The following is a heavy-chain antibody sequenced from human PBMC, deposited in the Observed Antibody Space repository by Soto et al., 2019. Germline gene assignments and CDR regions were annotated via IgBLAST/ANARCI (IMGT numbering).Heavy chain of an antibody. J-gene: IGHJ4*02. Sequence: QVQLVQSGAEVKKPGASVKISCKASGYTFTGYFMHWVRQAPGQGLEWMGIINPSRGSTTYAQKFQGRVTMTSDTSTSTVYMELISLRSDDTAVYYCARGGDSSGYLDYWGQGTLVTVSS. CDR3: ARGGDSSGYLDY. CDR2: INPSRGST. CDR1: GYTFTGYF. D-gene: IGHD3-22*01. V-gene: IGHV1-46*03.